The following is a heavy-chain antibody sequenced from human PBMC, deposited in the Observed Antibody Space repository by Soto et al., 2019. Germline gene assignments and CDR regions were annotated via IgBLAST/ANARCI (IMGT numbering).Heavy chain of an antibody. CDR2: IYESGNT. CDR1: GGSISNHY. CDR3: VTVGYYYYFYDLDV. Sequence: SETLSLTCTVSGGSISNHYWTWIRQPPGKGLEWIGYIYESGNTKYNPSLKSRVTISLDPSRKQFSLKLSSVTAADTDVYFCVTVGYYYYFYDLDVWGQGTTVTVSS. J-gene: IGHJ6*02. V-gene: IGHV4-59*11.